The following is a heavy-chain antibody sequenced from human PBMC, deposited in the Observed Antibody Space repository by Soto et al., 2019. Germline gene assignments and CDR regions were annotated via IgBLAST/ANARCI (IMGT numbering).Heavy chain of an antibody. CDR2: ISSSSSYI. J-gene: IGHJ4*02. D-gene: IGHD3-9*01. CDR3: ARDYDILTGPDY. CDR1: GFTFSSYS. V-gene: IGHV3-21*01. Sequence: GGSLRLPCAASGFTFSSYSMNWVRQAPGKGMEWVSSISSSSSYIYYADSVKGRFTISRDNAKNSLYLQMNSLRAEDTAVYYCARDYDILTGPDYWGQGTLVTVSS.